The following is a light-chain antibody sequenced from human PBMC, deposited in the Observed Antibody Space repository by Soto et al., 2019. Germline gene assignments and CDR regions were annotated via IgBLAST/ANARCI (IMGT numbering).Light chain of an antibody. CDR2: GAS. CDR1: HSVSSNN. J-gene: IGKJ5*01. V-gene: IGKV3-20*01. CDR3: QQYDTSLPIT. Sequence: EIVLTQSPGAMSLSPGESATLSCRASHSVSSNNLAWYQQQPRQAPRLLLYGASTRTTGIPATLSSSGSWTDFTLTISRLEPQDYAVYFYQQYDTSLPITFGQGTRLEIK.